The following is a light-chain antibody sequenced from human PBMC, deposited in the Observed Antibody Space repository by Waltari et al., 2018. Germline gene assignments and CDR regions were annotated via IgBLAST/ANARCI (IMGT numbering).Light chain of an antibody. CDR2: AKD. CDR1: SLRSYF. Sequence: SSELTQDPAVSVALGQTVRITCQGDSLRSYFASWYQQKAGQAPVLLIFAKDKRPSGIPDGFSGSGAVNTASLTIAGAQAEDEGAYYCNSRDSSGDHKVVFGTGTHLTVL. V-gene: IGLV3-19*01. J-gene: IGLJ2*01. CDR3: NSRDSSGDHKVV.